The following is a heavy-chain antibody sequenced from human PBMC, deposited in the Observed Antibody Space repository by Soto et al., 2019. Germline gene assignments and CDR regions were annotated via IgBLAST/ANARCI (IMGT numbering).Heavy chain of an antibody. CDR3: AREGLFNWFDP. D-gene: IGHD3-22*01. V-gene: IGHV3-48*03. CDR2: ISSSGSTI. Sequence: EVQLVESGGGLVQPGGSLRLSCAASGFTFSSYEMNWVRQAPGKRLEWVSYISSSGSTIYYADSVKGRFTISRDNDKNSRYLQMNSLRAEDTAVYYCAREGLFNWFDPWGQGTLVTVSS. CDR1: GFTFSSYE. J-gene: IGHJ5*02.